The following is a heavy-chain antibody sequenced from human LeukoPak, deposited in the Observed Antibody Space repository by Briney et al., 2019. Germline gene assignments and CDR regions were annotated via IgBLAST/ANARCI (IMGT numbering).Heavy chain of an antibody. Sequence: TGGSLRLSCAASGFTFSAYAIHWVRQAPGKGLEYVSGLNGNGGSTYYATSVKDGFTISRDTSKNTLYLQMGSLRAEDMAVYYCARGLRDCTSTSCFTYWYFDLWGRGTLVTVSS. CDR2: LNGNGGST. V-gene: IGHV3-64*01. CDR1: GFTFSAYA. CDR3: ARGLRDCTSTSCFTYWYFDL. J-gene: IGHJ2*01. D-gene: IGHD2-2*02.